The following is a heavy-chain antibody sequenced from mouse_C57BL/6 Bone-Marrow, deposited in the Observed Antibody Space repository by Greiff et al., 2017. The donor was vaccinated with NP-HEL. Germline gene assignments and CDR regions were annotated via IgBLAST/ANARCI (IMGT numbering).Heavy chain of an antibody. Sequence: QVQLQQSGPELVKPGASVKISCTASGYAFSSSWMNWVKQRPGKGLEWIGRIYPGGGDTNYNGKFKGKATLTADKSSSTAYMQLSSLTSEDSAVYFCAFRDFDDWGQGTTLTVSS. CDR1: GYAFSSSW. V-gene: IGHV1-82*01. D-gene: IGHD3-2*02. CDR2: IYPGGGDT. J-gene: IGHJ2*01. CDR3: AFRDFDD.